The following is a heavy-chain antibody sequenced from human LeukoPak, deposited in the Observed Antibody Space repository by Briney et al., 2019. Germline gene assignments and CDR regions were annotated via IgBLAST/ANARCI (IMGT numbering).Heavy chain of an antibody. CDR2: VSSTGSTI. Sequence: PGGSLRLSCAASGFTFSNYEMNWVRQAPGKGLEWVSYVSSTGSTIYYADSVKGRFTISRDNAKNSVYLQMNSLRGEDTAVYYCVRGGTTSYDYWGQGTLVTVSS. J-gene: IGHJ4*02. CDR3: VRGGTTSYDY. V-gene: IGHV3-48*03. CDR1: GFTFSNYE. D-gene: IGHD1-7*01.